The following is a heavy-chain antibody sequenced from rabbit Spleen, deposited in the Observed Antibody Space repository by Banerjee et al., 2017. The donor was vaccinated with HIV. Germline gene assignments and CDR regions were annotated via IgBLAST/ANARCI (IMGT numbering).Heavy chain of an antibody. D-gene: IGHD1-1*01. Sequence: GKGLEWIACINSFSGRPVYATWVNGRFTISKASWTTVTLHMTGLTAADTATYFCARDLVAVIGWNFKLWGQGTLVTV. CDR3: ARDLVAVIGWNFKL. CDR2: INSFSGRP. J-gene: IGHJ4*01. V-gene: IGHV1S40*01.